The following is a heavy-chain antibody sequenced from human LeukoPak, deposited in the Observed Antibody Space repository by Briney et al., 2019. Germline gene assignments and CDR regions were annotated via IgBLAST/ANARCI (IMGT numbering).Heavy chain of an antibody. Sequence: SGGSLRLSCTASGFSFSGHWMHWARQLPGKGLVWFSRISPTGSTTSYADSVKGRFTVSRDNAKNTLYLQVNNLRAEDTAVYYCARGPNSNWSGLDFWGREPCSPSPQ. CDR3: ARGPNSNWSGLDF. CDR1: GFSFSGHW. J-gene: IGHJ4*02. V-gene: IGHV3-74*01. D-gene: IGHD6-6*01. CDR2: ISPTGSTT.